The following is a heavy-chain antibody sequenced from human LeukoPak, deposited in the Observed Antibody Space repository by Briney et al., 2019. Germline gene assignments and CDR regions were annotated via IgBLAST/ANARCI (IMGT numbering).Heavy chain of an antibody. V-gene: IGHV3-48*01. CDR1: GFTFSSYS. CDR2: ISSSSSTI. D-gene: IGHD3-10*01. J-gene: IGHJ6*03. Sequence: GGSLRLSCAASGFTFSSYSMNWARQAPGKGLEWVSYISSSSSTIYYADSVKGRFTISRDNAKNSLYLQMNSLRAEDTAVYYCARDPPPRLWFGESNYYYYYMDVWGKGTTVTVSS. CDR3: ARDPPPRLWFGESNYYYYYMDV.